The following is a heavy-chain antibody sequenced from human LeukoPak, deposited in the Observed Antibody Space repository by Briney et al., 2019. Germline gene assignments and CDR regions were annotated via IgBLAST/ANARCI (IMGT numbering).Heavy chain of an antibody. D-gene: IGHD2-15*01. CDR3: ARQRALVVVAAQFDP. J-gene: IGHJ5*02. CDR2: IYYSGST. CDR1: GGSISSSSYY. Sequence: SETLSLTCTDSGGSISSSSYYWGWIRQPPGEGLEWIGSIYYSGSTYYNPSLKSRVTISVDTSKNQFSLKLSSVTAADTAVYYCARQRALVVVAAQFDPWGQGTLVTVSS. V-gene: IGHV4-39*01.